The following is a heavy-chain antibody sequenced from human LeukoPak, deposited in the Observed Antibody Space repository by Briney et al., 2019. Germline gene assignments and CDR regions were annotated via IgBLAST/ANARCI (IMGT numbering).Heavy chain of an antibody. J-gene: IGHJ4*02. D-gene: IGHD2-15*01. CDR3: ARGNKWSFDS. Sequence: PGGSLRLSCVASGFTLSTYRMHWVRQAPGKGLVWVSRINSDGSATSYADSVMVRFTISRDSAKNTLYLQMNSLRPEDTAVHYCARGNKWSFDSWGQGALVTVSS. CDR1: GFTLSTYR. CDR2: INSDGSAT. V-gene: IGHV3-74*01.